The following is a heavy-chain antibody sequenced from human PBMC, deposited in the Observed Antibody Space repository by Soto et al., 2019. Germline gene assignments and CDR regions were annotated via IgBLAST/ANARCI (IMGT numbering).Heavy chain of an antibody. Sequence: SVKVSCKASGGTFSSYSISWVRQAPGQGLEWMGGIIPMFGTANYAQKFQGGVTITADESTTTAYMELTSLRSEDTAVYYCARDAKSSLNWFDPWGQGTLVTVSS. CDR3: ARDAKSSLNWFDP. V-gene: IGHV1-69*13. CDR1: GGTFSSYS. D-gene: IGHD2-15*01. CDR2: IIPMFGTA. J-gene: IGHJ5*02.